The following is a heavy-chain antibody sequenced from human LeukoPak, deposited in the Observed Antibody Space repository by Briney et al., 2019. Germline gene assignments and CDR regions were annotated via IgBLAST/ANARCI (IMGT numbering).Heavy chain of an antibody. D-gene: IGHD2-15*01. CDR3: ANPPGGVAGPIDY. J-gene: IGHJ4*02. Sequence: GGSLRLSCAASGFPVSDNYMSWVRQAPGKGLEWVSIIYSDGTTYYADSVKGRFTISRDNAKNSLYLQMNSLRAEDTAVYYCANPPGGVAGPIDYWGQGTLVTVSS. CDR2: IYSDGTT. V-gene: IGHV3-53*01. CDR1: GFPVSDNY.